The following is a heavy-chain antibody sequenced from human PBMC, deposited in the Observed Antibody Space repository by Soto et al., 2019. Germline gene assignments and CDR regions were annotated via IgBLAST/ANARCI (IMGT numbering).Heavy chain of an antibody. CDR3: ARPFYYYSSGFFNFDH. J-gene: IGHJ4*02. D-gene: IGHD3-22*01. Sequence: GESLKISCKASGYSFNTYWIGWVRQLPGKGLEWMGIIYPDDSDTRYSPSFQGQVTISADKSFTTVYLQWNSLKASDTAIYYCARPFYYYSSGFFNFDHWGQGTLDTVSS. V-gene: IGHV5-51*01. CDR1: GYSFNTYW. CDR2: IYPDDSDT.